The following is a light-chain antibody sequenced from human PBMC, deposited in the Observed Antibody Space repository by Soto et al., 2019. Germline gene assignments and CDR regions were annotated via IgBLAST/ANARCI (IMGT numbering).Light chain of an antibody. CDR2: GTS. V-gene: IGKV3-20*01. J-gene: IGKJ5*01. CDR1: QSLSTSY. CDR3: QHYGSSLT. Sequence: DIVLTQSPGPLSLSPGERATLSCRASQSLSTSYLAWYQQKPGQAPRLLIYGTSSRATGIPDRFSGSGSGTDFTLTISRLEPEDFAVYYCQHYGSSLTFGQGTRLEIK.